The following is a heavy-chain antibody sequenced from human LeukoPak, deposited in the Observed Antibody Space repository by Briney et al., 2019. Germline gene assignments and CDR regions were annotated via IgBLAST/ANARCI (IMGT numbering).Heavy chain of an antibody. D-gene: IGHD2-15*01. CDR2: ISAYNGNT. CDR1: GYAFTSYG. Sequence: GASVKVSCKASGYAFTSYGISWVRQAPGQGLEWMGWISAYNGNTNYGQNLQGRVTMTTDTSTSTAYMELRSLRSDDTAVYYCAGVGAVVVIAATAPFDYWGQGTLVTVSS. V-gene: IGHV1-18*01. J-gene: IGHJ4*02. CDR3: AGVGAVVVIAATAPFDY.